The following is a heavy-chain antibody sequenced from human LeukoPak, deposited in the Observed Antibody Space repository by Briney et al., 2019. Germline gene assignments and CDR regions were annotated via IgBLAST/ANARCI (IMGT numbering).Heavy chain of an antibody. J-gene: IGHJ3*02. CDR1: GFTFSSYG. D-gene: IGHD3-22*01. V-gene: IGHV3-30*18. Sequence: PGGSLRLSCAASGFTFSSYGMHWVRQAPGKGLEWVAVISYDGSNKYYADSVKGRFTISRDNSKNTLYLQMNSPRAEDTAVYYCANSPGLYDSSGYLIDAFDIWGQGTMVTVSS. CDR2: ISYDGSNK. CDR3: ANSPGLYDSSGYLIDAFDI.